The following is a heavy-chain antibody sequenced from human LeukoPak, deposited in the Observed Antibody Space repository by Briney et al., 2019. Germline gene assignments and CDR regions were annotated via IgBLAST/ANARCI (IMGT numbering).Heavy chain of an antibody. Sequence: SETLSLTCAVSGFSISSTHYGAWIRQTPGKGLEWIATITHSGNTYYISSLESRLTISLDTSKRHFSLRLTSVTAADTAVYYCARINAPVATLDYWGLGTLVAVSS. CDR1: GFSISSTHY. CDR2: ITHSGNT. V-gene: IGHV4-38-2*01. CDR3: ARINAPVATLDY. D-gene: IGHD2-21*01. J-gene: IGHJ4*02.